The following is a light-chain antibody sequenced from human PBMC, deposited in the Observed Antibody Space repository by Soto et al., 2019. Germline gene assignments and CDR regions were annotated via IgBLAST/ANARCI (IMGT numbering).Light chain of an antibody. CDR2: DAS. J-gene: IGKJ4*01. CDR3: QQRSNWLT. V-gene: IGKV3-11*01. CDR1: QSVSFN. Sequence: EIVMTHSPATLSVYPWERATLSCRASQSVSFNVAWYQQQRGQAPRLLIYDASNRATGIPARFSGSGSGTDFTLTISSLEPADFAVYHCQQRSNWLTFGGGTKVDIK.